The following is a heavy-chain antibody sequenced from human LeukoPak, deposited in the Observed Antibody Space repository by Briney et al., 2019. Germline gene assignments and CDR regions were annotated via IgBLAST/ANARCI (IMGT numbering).Heavy chain of an antibody. J-gene: IGHJ4*02. CDR3: ARDRGGSYSAIDY. CDR2: ISSSSITI. CDR1: GFTFSSYS. V-gene: IGHV3-48*04. D-gene: IGHD2-15*01. Sequence: GSLRLSCAASGFTFSSYSLNWVRQAPGKGLEWVSFISSSSITIYYADSVKGRFTISRDNAEKSLYLQMNSLRAEDTAVYYCARDRGGSYSAIDYWGQGTLVTVSS.